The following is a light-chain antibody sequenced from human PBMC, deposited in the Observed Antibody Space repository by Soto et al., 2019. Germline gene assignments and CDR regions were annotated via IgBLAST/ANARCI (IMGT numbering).Light chain of an antibody. Sequence: EIVLTQSPGTLSLSPGERATLSCRASQSVSSSYLAWYQQKPGQAPRLLIYGASSRATGIPDRFSGSGSGIDFTLTISRLEPEDFAVYYCQQDGSSPYTFGQGNKLEIK. J-gene: IGKJ2*01. V-gene: IGKV3-20*01. CDR3: QQDGSSPYT. CDR2: GAS. CDR1: QSVSSSY.